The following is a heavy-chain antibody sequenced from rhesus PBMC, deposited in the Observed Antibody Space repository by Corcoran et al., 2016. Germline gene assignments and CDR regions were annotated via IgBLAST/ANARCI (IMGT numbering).Heavy chain of an antibody. CDR1: GYTFTDYY. D-gene: IGHD6-25*01. Sequence: EVQLVQAGAEVKKPGTSVKISCKASGYTFTDYYVHWVRQAPGKGREWMGRIKPEDGDAIHAQQFHDRVPITADTSTDTAYMELTSLRSEDTAVYYCATFIAAGGYYWGQGVLVTVSS. CDR2: IKPEDGDA. V-gene: IGHV1-111*02. J-gene: IGHJ4*01. CDR3: ATFIAAGGYY.